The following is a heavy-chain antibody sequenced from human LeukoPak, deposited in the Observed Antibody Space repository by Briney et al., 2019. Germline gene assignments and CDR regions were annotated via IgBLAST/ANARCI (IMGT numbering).Heavy chain of an antibody. D-gene: IGHD6-19*01. J-gene: IGHJ4*02. V-gene: IGHV3-48*01. CDR3: ARDRGGSGWHIFDS. CDR1: GFTFSNYN. CDR2: IARSSSTI. Sequence: GGSLRLSCAASGFTFSNYNMNWVRQAPGKGLEWISYIARSSSTIYYADSVKGRFTISRDNAKNSLYLQMNSLRAEDTAVYYCARDRGGSGWHIFDSWGQGTLVTVSS.